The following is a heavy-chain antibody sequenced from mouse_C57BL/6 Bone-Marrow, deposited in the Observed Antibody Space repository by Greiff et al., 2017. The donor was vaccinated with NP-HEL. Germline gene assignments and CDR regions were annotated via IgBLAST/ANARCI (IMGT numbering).Heavy chain of an antibody. D-gene: IGHD1-1*01. V-gene: IGHV1-14*01. CDR3: ARSSTTVVAPYWYFDV. CDR1: GYTFTSYV. Sequence: VQLKESGPELVKPGASVKMSCKASGYTFTSYVVHWVKQKPGQGLEWIGYIYPYNDGTKYNEKFKGKATLTSDKSSSTAYMELSSLTSEDSAVYYCARSSTTVVAPYWYFDVWGTGTTVTVSS. CDR2: IYPYNDGT. J-gene: IGHJ1*03.